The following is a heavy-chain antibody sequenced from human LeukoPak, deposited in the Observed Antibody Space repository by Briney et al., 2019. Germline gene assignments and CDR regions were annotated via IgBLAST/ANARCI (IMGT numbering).Heavy chain of an antibody. D-gene: IGHD3-10*01. CDR3: ARDWFGELLYAFDI. CDR1: GFTFSSYS. Sequence: GGSLRLSCAASGFTFSSYSMNWVRQAPGKGLEWVSSISSSSSYIYYADSVKGRFTISRDNAKNSLYLQMNSLRAEDTAVYYCARDWFGELLYAFDIWGQGTMVTVSS. J-gene: IGHJ3*02. CDR2: ISSSSSYI. V-gene: IGHV3-21*01.